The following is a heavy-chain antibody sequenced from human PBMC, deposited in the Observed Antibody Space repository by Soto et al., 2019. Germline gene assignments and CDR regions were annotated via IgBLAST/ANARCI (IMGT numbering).Heavy chain of an antibody. D-gene: IGHD3-10*01. J-gene: IGHJ2*01. V-gene: IGHV1-24*01. CDR3: ATAYYYGSGSYTSIDWYFDL. Sequence: ASVKVSCKVSGYTLTELSMHWVRQAPGKGLEWMGGFDPEDGETIYAQKFQGRVTMTEDTSTDTAYMELSSLRSEDTAVYYCATAYYYGSGSYTSIDWYFDLWGRGTLVTVSS. CDR2: FDPEDGET. CDR1: GYTLTELS.